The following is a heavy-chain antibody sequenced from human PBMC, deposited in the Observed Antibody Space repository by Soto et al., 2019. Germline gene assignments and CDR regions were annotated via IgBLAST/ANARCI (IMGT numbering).Heavy chain of an antibody. CDR1: GGSFSGYY. CDR3: ARGYSYGLRDY. Sequence: TSETLSLTCAVYGGSFSGYYWSWIRQPPGKGLEWIGEINHSGSTNYNPSLKSRVTISVDTSKNQFSLKLSSVTAADTAVYYCARGYSYGLRDYWGQGTLVTVSS. CDR2: INHSGST. D-gene: IGHD5-18*01. J-gene: IGHJ4*02. V-gene: IGHV4-34*01.